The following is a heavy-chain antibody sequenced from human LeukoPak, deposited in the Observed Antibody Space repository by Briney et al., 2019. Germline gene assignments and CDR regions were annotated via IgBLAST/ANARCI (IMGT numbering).Heavy chain of an antibody. Sequence: GGSLRLSCAASGFTFSSYSMNWVRQAPGKGLEWVSSISSSSSYIYYADSVKGRFTISRDNAKNSLYLQMNSLRAEDTAVYYCARDDGSTSCYDYWGQGTLVTVSS. CDR3: ARDDGSTSCYDY. D-gene: IGHD2-2*01. CDR2: ISSSSSYI. V-gene: IGHV3-21*01. J-gene: IGHJ4*02. CDR1: GFTFSSYS.